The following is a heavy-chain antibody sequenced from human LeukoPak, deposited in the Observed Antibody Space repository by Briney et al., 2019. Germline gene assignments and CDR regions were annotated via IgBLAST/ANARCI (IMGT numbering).Heavy chain of an antibody. CDR1: GLTFSHYG. D-gene: IGHD4-11*01. CDR3: AKDAQRGFDYSNSLEY. V-gene: IGHV3-33*06. CDR2: IWSDGTNQ. J-gene: IGHJ4*02. Sequence: GRSLRLSCAASGLTFSHYGFHWVRQAPGKGLEWVAVIWSDGTNQFYADSVKGRFTISRDYSQKTVYLEMRSLRTEDTAMYYCAKDAQRGFDYSNSLEYWGPGTLVTVSS.